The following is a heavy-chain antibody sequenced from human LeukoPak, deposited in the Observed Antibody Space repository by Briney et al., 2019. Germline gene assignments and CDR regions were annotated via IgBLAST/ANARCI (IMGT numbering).Heavy chain of an antibody. CDR1: GFTFSSYW. J-gene: IGHJ4*02. V-gene: IGHV3-7*01. CDR3: GRGVCYGSGSYYITHYFDY. D-gene: IGHD3-10*01. Sequence: PGGSLRLSCAASGFTFSSYWMSWVRQAPGKGLEWVANIKQDGSEKYYVDSVKGRFTISRDNAKNSLYLQMNSLRAEHTAVYYCGRGVCYGSGSYYITHYFDYWGQGTLVTVSS. CDR2: IKQDGSEK.